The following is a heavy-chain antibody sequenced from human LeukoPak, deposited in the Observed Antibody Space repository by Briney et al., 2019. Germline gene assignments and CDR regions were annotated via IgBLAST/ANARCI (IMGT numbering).Heavy chain of an antibody. D-gene: IGHD6-13*01. Sequence: GESLKISCKGSGYSFITYWIGWVRLMPGKGLEWMGIIYPGDSDTRYSLSFQGQVTISVDKSISTAYLQWSSLKASDTAMYYCARLAAAGTVVYYGMDVWGQGTAVTVSS. CDR3: ARLAAAGTVVYYGMDV. CDR2: IYPGDSDT. CDR1: GYSFITYW. J-gene: IGHJ6*02. V-gene: IGHV5-51*01.